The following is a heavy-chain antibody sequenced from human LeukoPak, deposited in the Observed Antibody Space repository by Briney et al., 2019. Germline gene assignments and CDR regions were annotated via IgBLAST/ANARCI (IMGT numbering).Heavy chain of an antibody. Sequence: PGGSLRLSCAASGFTFSSYEMNWVRQAPGKGLEWVSAISGSGGSTYYADSVKGRFTISRDNSKNTLYLQMNSLRAEDTAVYYCAKDGYSYGTGDYMDVWGKGTTVTVSS. CDR2: ISGSGGST. V-gene: IGHV3-23*01. D-gene: IGHD5-18*01. CDR1: GFTFSSYE. CDR3: AKDGYSYGTGDYMDV. J-gene: IGHJ6*03.